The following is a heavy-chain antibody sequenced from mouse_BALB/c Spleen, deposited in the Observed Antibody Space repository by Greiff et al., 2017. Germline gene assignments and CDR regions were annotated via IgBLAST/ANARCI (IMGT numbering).Heavy chain of an antibody. Sequence: EVQVVESGGGLVQPGGSRKLSCAASGFTFSSFGMHWVRQAPEKRLEWVASISSGGSTYYPDSVKGRFTISRDNARNILYLQMSSLRSEDTAMYYCARGTARATYAMDYWGQGTSVTVSS. CDR2: ISSGGST. CDR3: ARGTARATYAMDY. V-gene: IGHV5-6-5*01. CDR1: GFTFSSFG. J-gene: IGHJ4*01. D-gene: IGHD3-2*01.